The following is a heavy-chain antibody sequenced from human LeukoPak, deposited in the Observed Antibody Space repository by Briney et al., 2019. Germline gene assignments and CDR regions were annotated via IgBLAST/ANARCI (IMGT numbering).Heavy chain of an antibody. CDR1: GGTFSSYA. J-gene: IGHJ3*02. D-gene: IGHD7-27*01. CDR3: ARERKTVTAENDAFDI. V-gene: IGHV1-69*04. CDR2: IVPNLGIA. Sequence: SVKVSCKASGGTFSSYAISWVRQAPGQGLEWMGRIVPNLGIANYAQKFQGRVTITADKSTSTAYMELSSLRSEDTAVYYCARERKTVTAENDAFDIWGQGTMVTVSS.